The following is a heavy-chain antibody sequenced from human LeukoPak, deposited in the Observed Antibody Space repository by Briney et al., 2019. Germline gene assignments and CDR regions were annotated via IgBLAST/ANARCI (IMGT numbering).Heavy chain of an antibody. CDR3: SRGLGWIHS. CDR1: GFTFSTYT. D-gene: IGHD5-18*01. CDR2: ISSSSSYI. V-gene: IGHV3-21*01. J-gene: IGHJ5*02. Sequence: GGSLRLSCAASGFTFSTYTMNWVRQAPGKGLEWVSSISSSSSYIHYADSVKGRFTISRDNAKNSLYLQMNSLRAGDTAVYYCSRGLGWIHSWGQGTLVTVSS.